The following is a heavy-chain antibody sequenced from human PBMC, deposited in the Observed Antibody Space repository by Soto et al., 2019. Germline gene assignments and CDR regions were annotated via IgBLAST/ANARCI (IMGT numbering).Heavy chain of an antibody. CDR1: GYTFTSYA. D-gene: IGHD3-10*01. CDR2: INAGNGNT. Sequence: QVQLVQSGAEVKKPGASVKVSCKASGYTFTSYAMHWVRQAPGQRLEWMGWINAGNGNTKYSQKFQGRVTITRDTSASTAYMELSSLRSEDTAVYYFAREGPYYYGSGSYWFDPWGQGTLVTVSS. CDR3: AREGPYYYGSGSYWFDP. V-gene: IGHV1-3*01. J-gene: IGHJ5*02.